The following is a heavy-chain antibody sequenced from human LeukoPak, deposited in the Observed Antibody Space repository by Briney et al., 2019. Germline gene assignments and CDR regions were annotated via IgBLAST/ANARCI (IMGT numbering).Heavy chain of an antibody. CDR1: GDSISTYY. Sequence: SETLSLTCTVSGDSISTYYWSWIRQPPGKGLEWIGYMYYSGSTNYNPSLKSRVTISLDTPKNQFSLRLNSVTAADTAVYCCARGVAGYGPYDYWCQGTLVTVSS. D-gene: IGHD5-12*01. J-gene: IGHJ4*02. CDR2: MYYSGST. V-gene: IGHV4-59*01. CDR3: ARGVAGYGPYDY.